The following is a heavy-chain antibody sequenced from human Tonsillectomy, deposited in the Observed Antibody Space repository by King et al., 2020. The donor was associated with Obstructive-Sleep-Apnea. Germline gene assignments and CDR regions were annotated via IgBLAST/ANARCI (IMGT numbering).Heavy chain of an antibody. CDR2: INPNSGGT. CDR3: ARGTGIVGATVWEDAFDI. D-gene: IGHD1-26*01. CDR1: GYTFTGYY. J-gene: IGHJ3*02. V-gene: IGHV1-2*02. Sequence: QLVQSGAEVKKPGASVKVSCKASGYTFTGYYMHWVRQAPGQGLEWMGWINPNSGGTNYAQKFQGRVTMTRDTSISTAYMELSRLRSDDTAVYYCARGTGIVGATVWEDAFDIWGQGTMVTVSS.